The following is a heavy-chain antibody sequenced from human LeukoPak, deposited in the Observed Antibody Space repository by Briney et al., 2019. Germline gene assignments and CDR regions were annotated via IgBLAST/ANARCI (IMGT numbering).Heavy chain of an antibody. CDR2: IIPIFGTA. J-gene: IGHJ4*02. V-gene: IGHV1-69*13. CDR3: ARGPAWIQLCSYFDY. D-gene: IGHD5-18*01. Sequence: SVKLSCKASGGTFSSYAISWVRQGPGQGLEWMGGIIPIFGTANYAQKFQGRVTITADESTSTAYMELSSLRSEDTAVYYCARGPAWIQLCSYFDYWGQGTLVTVSS. CDR1: GGTFSSYA.